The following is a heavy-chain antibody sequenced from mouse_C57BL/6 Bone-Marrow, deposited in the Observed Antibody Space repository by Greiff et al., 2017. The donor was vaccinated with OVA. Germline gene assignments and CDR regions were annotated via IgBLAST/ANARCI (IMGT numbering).Heavy chain of an antibody. Sequence: EVQLQQSGTVLARPGASVKMSCKTSGYTFTSYWMHWVKQRPGQGLEWIGAIYPGNSDTSYNQKFKGKAKLTAVTSASTAYMELSSLTNEDSAVYYCTFSTVVAPYFDYWGQGTTLTVSS. V-gene: IGHV1-5*01. D-gene: IGHD1-1*01. CDR3: TFSTVVAPYFDY. CDR1: GYTFTSYW. CDR2: IYPGNSDT. J-gene: IGHJ2*01.